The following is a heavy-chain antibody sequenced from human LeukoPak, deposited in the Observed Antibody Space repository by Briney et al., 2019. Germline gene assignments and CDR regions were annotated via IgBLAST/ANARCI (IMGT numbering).Heavy chain of an antibody. V-gene: IGHV4-38-2*02. CDR1: GYSISSGYY. J-gene: IGHJ3*02. CDR3: ARDVAFDI. CDR2: IYHSGST. Sequence: PSETLSLTCTVSGYSISSGYYWGWIRQPPGKGLEWIGSIYHSGSTYYNPSLKSRVTISVDTSKNQFSLKLSSVTAADTAVYYCARDVAFDIWGKGTMATDFS.